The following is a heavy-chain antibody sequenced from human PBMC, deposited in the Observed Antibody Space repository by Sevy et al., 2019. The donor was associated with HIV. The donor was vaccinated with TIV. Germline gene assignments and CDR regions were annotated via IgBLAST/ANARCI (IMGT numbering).Heavy chain of an antibody. J-gene: IGHJ5*02. V-gene: IGHV1-18*01. CDR1: GYTVTSYG. CDR2: ISAYNGNT. D-gene: IGHD3-22*01. CDR3: AGLEYYYDSSNNWFDP. Sequence: ASVKVSCKASGYTVTSYGISWVRQAPGQGLEWMGWISAYNGNTNYAQKLQGRVTMTTDTSTSTAYMELRSLRSDDTAVYYCAGLEYYYDSSNNWFDPWGQRTLVTVSS.